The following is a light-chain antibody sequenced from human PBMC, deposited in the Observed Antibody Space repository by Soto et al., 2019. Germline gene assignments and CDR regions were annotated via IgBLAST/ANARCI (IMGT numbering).Light chain of an antibody. CDR2: KAS. CDR3: QHYNSYPKA. J-gene: IGKJ1*01. CDR1: QAGSSW. V-gene: IGKV1-5*03. Sequence: IRMSLSAATLSGSEGDRVTMTCRASQAGSSWLAWHQQKPEQAPKLLIYKASTLKSGLPSRFSASGSGTEFTLTITSLQPDDFARYCCQHYNSYPKAFGQGTTVDIK.